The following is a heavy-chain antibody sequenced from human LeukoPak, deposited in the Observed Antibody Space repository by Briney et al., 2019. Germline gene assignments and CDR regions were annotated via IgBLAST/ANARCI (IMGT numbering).Heavy chain of an antibody. CDR1: GFTFSSYG. CDR3: AKDQLYSGYGAFDY. D-gene: IGHD5-12*01. J-gene: IGHJ4*02. V-gene: IGHV3-30*18. Sequence: GGSLRLSCAASGFTFSSYGMHWVRQAPGKGLEWVAVISYDGSNKYYADSVKGRFTISRDNSKNTLYLQMNSLRAEDTAVYYCAKDQLYSGYGAFDYWGQGTLVTASS. CDR2: ISYDGSNK.